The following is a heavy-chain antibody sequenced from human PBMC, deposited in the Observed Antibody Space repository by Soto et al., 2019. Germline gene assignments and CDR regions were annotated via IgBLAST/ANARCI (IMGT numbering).Heavy chain of an antibody. CDR1: GFTLGDYA. V-gene: IGHV3-49*04. CDR2: IRSKAYGGTT. J-gene: IGHJ6*02. Sequence: GGSLRLSCTASGFTLGDYAMSWVRQAPGKGLEWVGFIRSKAYGGTTEYAASVKGRFTISRDDSKSIAYLQMNSLKTEDTAVYYCTRAMVRGVIIPYYYYGMDVWGQGTTVTVSS. CDR3: TRAMVRGVIIPYYYYGMDV. D-gene: IGHD3-10*01.